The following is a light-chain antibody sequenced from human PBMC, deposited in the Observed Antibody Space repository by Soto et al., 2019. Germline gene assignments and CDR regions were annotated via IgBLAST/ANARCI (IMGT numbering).Light chain of an antibody. CDR2: KTS. V-gene: IGKV2-24*01. CDR3: VEASLLPHA. CDR1: QSLAYSDGNIY. J-gene: IGKJ1*01. Sequence: DIVLTQTPLSSPVTLGQPASISYKSSQSLAYSDGNIYLNWLQQRPGQPPRLLIYKTSNRFSGVPDRFSGSGAGTDFTLKISKVEAEDVGVYYCVEASLLPHAFGQGTKVEIK.